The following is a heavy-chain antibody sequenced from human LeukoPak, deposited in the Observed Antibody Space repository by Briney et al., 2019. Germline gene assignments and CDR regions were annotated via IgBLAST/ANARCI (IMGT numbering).Heavy chain of an antibody. J-gene: IGHJ4*01. CDR3: ARGLYYYDSSSGNDY. CDR1: GGSFSGYY. Sequence: SETLSLTCAVYGGSFSGYYWSWIRQPPGKGLEWIGYIYYSGSTYYNPSLKSRVTISVDTSKNQFSLKLSSVTAADTAVYYCARGLYYYDSSSGNDYWGHGTLVTVSS. CDR2: IYYSGST. V-gene: IGHV4-30-4*08. D-gene: IGHD3-22*01.